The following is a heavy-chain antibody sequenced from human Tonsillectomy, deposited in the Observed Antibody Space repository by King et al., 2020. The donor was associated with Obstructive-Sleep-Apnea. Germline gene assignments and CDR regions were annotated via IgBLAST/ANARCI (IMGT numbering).Heavy chain of an antibody. CDR2: IYTSGST. D-gene: IGHD1-26*01. V-gene: IGHV4-4*07. Sequence: QLQESGPGLVKPSETLSLTCTVSGGSISSYYWSWIRQPAGKGLEWIGRIYTSGSTDYNPSLKSRVTMSVDTSKNQFSLKLSSVTAADTAVYYCAGVGETTYYYYGLDVWGQGTTVTVSS. CDR3: AGVGETTYYYYGLDV. CDR1: GGSISSYY. J-gene: IGHJ6*02.